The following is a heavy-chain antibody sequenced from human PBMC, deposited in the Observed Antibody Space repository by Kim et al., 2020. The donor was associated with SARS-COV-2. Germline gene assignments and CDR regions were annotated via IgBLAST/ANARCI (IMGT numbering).Heavy chain of an antibody. CDR3: TRGGYCSGGTCSNYNGLDV. Sequence: GGSLRLSCAASGFSFSIHGMYWFRQAPGKGLEWVSSIWYDGSHQYYADSVKGRFTISRDNSKNTLYLQMNSLRVEDTAVYYCTRGGYCSGGTCSNYNGLDVCGQGTTVTVSS. J-gene: IGHJ6*02. CDR1: GFSFSIHG. V-gene: IGHV3-33*01. CDR2: IWYDGSHQ. D-gene: IGHD2-15*01.